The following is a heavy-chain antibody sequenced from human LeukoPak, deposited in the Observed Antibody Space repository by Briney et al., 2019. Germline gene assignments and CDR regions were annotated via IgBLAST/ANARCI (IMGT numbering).Heavy chain of an antibody. CDR1: GFTFSHYG. CDR2: IWFDGRKI. J-gene: IGHJ4*02. CDR3: VRGSGGDGYGYWGDY. V-gene: IGHV3-33*01. Sequence: GGSLRLSCAASGFTFSHYGMHWVRQAPGMGLEGVAVIWFDGRKIHYPDSVKGRFTISRDNSKNTLYLQMDNLRADDTAVYYCVRGSGGDGYGYWGDYWGQGTLVTVSP. D-gene: IGHD5-24*01.